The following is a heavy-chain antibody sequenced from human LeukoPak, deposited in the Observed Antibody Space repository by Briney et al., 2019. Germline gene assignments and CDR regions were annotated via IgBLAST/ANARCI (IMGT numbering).Heavy chain of an antibody. CDR2: MNSNSGNT. CDR3: ARGRGGTVVRGYLDY. CDR1: GYTFTNYD. V-gene: IGHV1-8*01. D-gene: IGHD3-10*01. J-gene: IGHJ4*02. Sequence: ASVKVSCKASGYTFTNYDIMWVRQATGQGPEWMGWMNSNSGNTGYAQKFQGRVTMTRYTSINTAYMELHSLTSEDTAVYYCARGRGGTVVRGYLDYWGQGTLVTVSS.